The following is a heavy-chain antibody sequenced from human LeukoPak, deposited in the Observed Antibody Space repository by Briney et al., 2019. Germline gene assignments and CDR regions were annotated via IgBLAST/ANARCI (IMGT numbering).Heavy chain of an antibody. CDR1: GFTFSGYW. CDR3: ARDIIVAWNFDF. Sequence: GGSLRLSCAASGFTFSGYWMSWVRQAPGKGLEWVANIKHDGSERYYADSVKGRFTISRDNAKNSLYLQMNSLRAEDKAIYYWARDIIVAWNFDFWGQGTLVTVSS. D-gene: IGHD1-1*01. CDR2: IKHDGSER. J-gene: IGHJ4*02. V-gene: IGHV3-7*03.